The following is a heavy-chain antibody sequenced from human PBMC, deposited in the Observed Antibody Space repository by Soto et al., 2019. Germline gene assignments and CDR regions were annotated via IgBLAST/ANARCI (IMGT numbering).Heavy chain of an antibody. V-gene: IGHV3-74*01. CDR1: GFTFSYYW. CDR3: ARGDRGAFDL. Sequence: EVQLVESGGGLVRPGGSLRLSCAASGFTFSYYWMHWVRQAPGKGLVWVSRIHSDGSSTTYADFVKGRFIISRDNARNTVDLQMNSVRVEDTAGSDCARGDRGAFDLWGQGKVVTVSS. CDR2: IHSDGSST. D-gene: IGHD1-26*01. J-gene: IGHJ3*01.